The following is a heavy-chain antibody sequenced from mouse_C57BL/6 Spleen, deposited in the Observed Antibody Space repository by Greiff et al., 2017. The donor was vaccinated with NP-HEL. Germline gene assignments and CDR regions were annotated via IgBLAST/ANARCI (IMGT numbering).Heavy chain of an antibody. J-gene: IGHJ4*01. Sequence: VQLQQSGAELVRPGASVKLSCTASGFNIKDYYMHWVKQRPEQGLEWIGRIDPEDGDTEYAPKFQGKATMTADTSSNTAYLQLSSLTSEDTAVYYCTKGDYYGSSYDYAMDYWGQGTSVTVSS. CDR1: GFNIKDYY. CDR2: IDPEDGDT. CDR3: TKGDYYGSSYDYAMDY. V-gene: IGHV14-1*01. D-gene: IGHD1-1*01.